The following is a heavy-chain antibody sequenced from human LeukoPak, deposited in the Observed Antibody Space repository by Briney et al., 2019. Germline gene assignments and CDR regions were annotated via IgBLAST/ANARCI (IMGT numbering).Heavy chain of an antibody. Sequence: GGSLRLSCAASGFTFSSYAISWVRQAPGKGLEWVSAISGSGGSTYYADSVKGRFTISRDNSKNTLYLQMNSLRAEDTAVYYCARGSLRYFDWLLSADFDYWGQGTLVTVSS. D-gene: IGHD3-9*01. CDR2: ISGSGGST. V-gene: IGHV3-23*01. J-gene: IGHJ4*02. CDR3: ARGSLRYFDWLLSADFDY. CDR1: GFTFSSYA.